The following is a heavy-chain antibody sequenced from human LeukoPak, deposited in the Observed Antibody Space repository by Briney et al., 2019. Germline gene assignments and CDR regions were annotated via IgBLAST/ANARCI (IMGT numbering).Heavy chain of an antibody. D-gene: IGHD6-19*01. J-gene: IGHJ4*02. V-gene: IGHV3-66*02. CDR2: IYSGGST. CDR3: ARASLVAGFDY. Sequence: GGSLRLSCAASGFTVSSNYMSWVRQAPGKGLEWVSVIYSGGSTYYADSVKGRFTISRDNSKNTLYLQMNSLRAEDTAVYYCARASLVAGFDYWGQGTLVTVSS. CDR1: GFTVSSNY.